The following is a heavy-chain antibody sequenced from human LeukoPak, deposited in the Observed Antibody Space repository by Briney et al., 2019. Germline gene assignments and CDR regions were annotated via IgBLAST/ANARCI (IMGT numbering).Heavy chain of an antibody. CDR1: SGSISIYS. CDR3: ARGAYSGYDSDFDY. D-gene: IGHD5-12*01. Sequence: SETLSLTCTVSSGSISIYSWSWIRQPPGKGLEWIGYIYSTGNTNYNPSLKSRVTISVDTSKNQFSLKVSSVTAADTAVYYCARGAYSGYDSDFDYWGQGTLVTVSS. J-gene: IGHJ4*02. V-gene: IGHV4-59*01. CDR2: IYSTGNT.